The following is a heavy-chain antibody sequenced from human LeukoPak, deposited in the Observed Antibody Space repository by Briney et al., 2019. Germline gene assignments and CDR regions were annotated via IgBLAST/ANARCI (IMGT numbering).Heavy chain of an antibody. CDR3: ARYPSEYSSHPTAFDI. CDR1: GGTFSSYA. V-gene: IGHV1-69*05. Sequence: GASVKVSCKASGGTFSSYAISWVRQAPGQGLEWMGGIIPIFGTANYAQKFQGRVTITTDESTSTAYMELSSLRSEDTAVYYCARYPSEYSSHPTAFDIWGQGTMVTVSS. J-gene: IGHJ3*02. D-gene: IGHD6-6*01. CDR2: IIPIFGTA.